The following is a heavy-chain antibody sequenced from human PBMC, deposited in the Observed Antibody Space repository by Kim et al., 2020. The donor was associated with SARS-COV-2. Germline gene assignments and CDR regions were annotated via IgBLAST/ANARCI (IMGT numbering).Heavy chain of an antibody. CDR2: IYSGGST. J-gene: IGHJ4*02. D-gene: IGHD3-10*01. V-gene: IGHV3-53*01. Sequence: GGSLRLSCAASGFTVSGNYMSWVRQAPGKGLEWVSVIYSGGSTYYEDSAKGRFTISRDNSKNKLYLQLNSLRAEDTAVYYCARGTRYGSGRHIDYWGQGTLVTVSS. CDR1: GFTVSGNY. CDR3: ARGTRYGSGRHIDY.